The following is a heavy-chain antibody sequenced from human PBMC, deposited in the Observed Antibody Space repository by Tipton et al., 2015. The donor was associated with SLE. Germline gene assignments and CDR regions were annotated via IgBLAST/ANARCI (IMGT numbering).Heavy chain of an antibody. CDR2: ISYSETT. Sequence: TLSLTCTVSGGSISSHYWSWIRQPPGKGLEWIGYISYSETTNYNPSLKSRVTISVDTSKNQFSLKLSSVTAADTAVYYCARDHPVAGPFDHWGQGTLVTVSS. CDR1: GGSISSHY. J-gene: IGHJ4*02. V-gene: IGHV4-59*11. CDR3: ARDHPVAGPFDH. D-gene: IGHD6-19*01.